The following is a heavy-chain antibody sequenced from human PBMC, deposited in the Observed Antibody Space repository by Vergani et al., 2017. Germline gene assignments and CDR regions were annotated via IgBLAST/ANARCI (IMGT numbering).Heavy chain of an antibody. Sequence: QVHLQESGPGLFKPSETLSLSFTVSGGSISTGGYYWTWIRQRPGKALEWIGVVYDSGNTYYNPSLEGRVSISAGTSKNHFSLKLNLGTYPDTAVYDFWRRSYMPAPPTSSSVDFWGRGTLVTVSS. CDR1: GGSISTGGYY. J-gene: IGHJ4*02. V-gene: IGHV4-31*03. D-gene: IGHD2-2*01. CDR3: WRRSYMPAPPTSSSVDF. CDR2: VYDSGNT.